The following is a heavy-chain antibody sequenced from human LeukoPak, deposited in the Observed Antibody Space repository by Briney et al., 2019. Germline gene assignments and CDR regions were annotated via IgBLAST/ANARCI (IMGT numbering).Heavy chain of an antibody. V-gene: IGHV4-30-2*01. Sequence: SQTLSLTCVVSGDSISSGAYSWSWIRQPPGKGLEWIGDIFHTGRTFYKPSLKSRVTRSVDNSKNQFSLRLSSVTAADTAVYYCAREFWFANAPGSWLDPWGQGTLVTVSS. CDR2: IFHTGRT. CDR1: GDSISSGAYS. D-gene: IGHD3-10*01. CDR3: AREFWFANAPGSWLDP. J-gene: IGHJ5*02.